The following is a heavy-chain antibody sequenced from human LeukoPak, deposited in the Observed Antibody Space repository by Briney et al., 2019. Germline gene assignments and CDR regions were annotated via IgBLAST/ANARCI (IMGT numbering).Heavy chain of an antibody. CDR1: GYTFTGYY. J-gene: IGHJ4*02. V-gene: IGHV1-2*04. CDR2: INPNSGGT. D-gene: IGHD6-19*01. CDR3: ARVHIAVAGRFDY. Sequence: ASVKVSCKASGYTFTGYYMHWVRQAPGQGLEWMGWINPNSGGTNYAQKFQGWVTMTRDTSISTAYMELSRLRSDDTAVYYCARVHIAVAGRFDYWGQGTLVTVSS.